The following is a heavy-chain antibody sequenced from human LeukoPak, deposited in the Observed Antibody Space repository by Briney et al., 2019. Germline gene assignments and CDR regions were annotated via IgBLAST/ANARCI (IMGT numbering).Heavy chain of an antibody. CDR1: GGSFSDYY. J-gene: IGHJ4*02. CDR2: INHSGSP. CDR3: GSRRTAMFGVIKGPIDY. Sequence: SETLSLTCAVYGGSFSDYYWTWIRQLPGKGLEWIGEINHSGSPNNNPSLKSRVSISFDTSKNQFSLKLTSVTAADTAVYYCGSRRTAMFGVIKGPIDYWGQGTLVTVSS. D-gene: IGHD3-3*01. V-gene: IGHV4-34*01.